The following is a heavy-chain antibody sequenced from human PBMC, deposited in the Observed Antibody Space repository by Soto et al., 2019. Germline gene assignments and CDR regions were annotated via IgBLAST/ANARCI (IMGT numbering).Heavy chain of an antibody. D-gene: IGHD3-22*01. CDR1: GFTFSDYW. Sequence: EVQLVESGGGLVQPGESLRLSCAASGFTFSDYWMTWVRQAPGKGLEWVANIKKDESKKSYLDSVRGRFTISRDNARNSLYLQMDRLRADDTALYYCARDVSPGSGPYYLDAFDMLGQGTMVTVSS. V-gene: IGHV3-7*05. CDR3: ARDVSPGSGPYYLDAFDM. J-gene: IGHJ3*02. CDR2: IKKDESKK.